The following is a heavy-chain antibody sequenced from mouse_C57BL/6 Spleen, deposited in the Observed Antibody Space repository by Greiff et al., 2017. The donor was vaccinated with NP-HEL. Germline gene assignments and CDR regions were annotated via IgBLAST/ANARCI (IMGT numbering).Heavy chain of an antibody. Sequence: VQLQQSGPELVKPGASVKISCKASGYAFSSSWMNWVKQRPGKGLEWIGRIYPGDGDTNYNGKFKGKATLTADKSSSTAYMQLSSLTSEDSAVYVCARRGDDYDGHFDYWGQGTTLTVSS. D-gene: IGHD2-4*01. J-gene: IGHJ2*01. CDR1: GYAFSSSW. CDR3: ARRGDDYDGHFDY. V-gene: IGHV1-82*01. CDR2: IYPGDGDT.